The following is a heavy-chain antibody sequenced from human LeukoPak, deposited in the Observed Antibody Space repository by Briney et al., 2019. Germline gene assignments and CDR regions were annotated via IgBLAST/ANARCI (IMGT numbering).Heavy chain of an antibody. CDR3: ASPIAVAGTFFDY. D-gene: IGHD6-19*01. CDR1: GFTFSTYW. J-gene: IGHJ4*02. V-gene: IGHV3-74*01. Sequence: GGSLRLSCAASGFTFSTYWMHWVRQAPGKGLVWVSRISSDGSITSYADSVKGRFTISRDNAKNTLYLQMNSLRAEDTAVYYCASPIAVAGTFFDYWGQGTLVTVSS. CDR2: ISSDGSIT.